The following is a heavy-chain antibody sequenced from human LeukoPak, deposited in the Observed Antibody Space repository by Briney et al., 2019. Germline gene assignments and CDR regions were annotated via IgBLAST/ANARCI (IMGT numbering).Heavy chain of an antibody. CDR2: IYPGDSDT. J-gene: IGHJ5*02. CDR3: ARPRIAAAGRGGFDP. CDR1: GFTFSNYC. Sequence: GGSLRLSCAASGFTFSNYCMHWVRQTPGKGLEWMGIIYPGDSDTRYSQSFKGQVTISADKSISTAYLQWSSLKASDTAMYYCARPRIAAAGRGGFDPWGQGTLVTVSS. V-gene: IGHV5-51*01. D-gene: IGHD6-13*01.